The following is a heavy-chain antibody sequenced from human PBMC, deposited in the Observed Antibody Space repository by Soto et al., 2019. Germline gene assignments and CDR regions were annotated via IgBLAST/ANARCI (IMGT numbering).Heavy chain of an antibody. D-gene: IGHD3-10*01. J-gene: IGHJ4*02. CDR2: ISYDGSNT. CDR3: PRESYYGSGSHYPTAFDY. V-gene: IGHV3-30-3*01. CDR1: GFTFSSYA. Sequence: QVQLVESGGGVVQPGRSLRLSCAASGFTFSSYAMHWVRQAPGKGLEWVAVISYDGSNTYYADSVKGRFTISRDNSKNTLYLQMNSLRAQDTSVYYCPRESYYGSGSHYPTAFDYWGQGTLVTVSS.